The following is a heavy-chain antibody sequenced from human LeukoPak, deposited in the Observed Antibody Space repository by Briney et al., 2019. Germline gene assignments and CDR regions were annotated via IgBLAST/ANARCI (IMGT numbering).Heavy chain of an antibody. V-gene: IGHV3-48*04. Sequence: GGSLRLPCAASGFTFSSYAMSWVRQAPGKGLEWVSYISSSGSTIYYADSVKGRFTISRDNAKNSLYLQMNSLRAEDTAVYYCARTGYSSGWSAYFDYWGQGTLVTVSS. CDR1: GFTFSSYA. CDR3: ARTGYSSGWSAYFDY. J-gene: IGHJ4*02. CDR2: ISSSGSTI. D-gene: IGHD6-19*01.